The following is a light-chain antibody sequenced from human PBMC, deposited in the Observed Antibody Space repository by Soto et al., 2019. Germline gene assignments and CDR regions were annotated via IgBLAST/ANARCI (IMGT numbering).Light chain of an antibody. J-gene: IGKJ1*01. CDR3: QQYGSSPWT. CDR1: QSVSSTY. Sequence: EIVLTQSPGILSLSPGERATLSCRASQSVSSTYLTWCQQKPGQAPRLLIYGASNRATGIPDRFSGSGSGTDFTLTISRLEPEDFAVYYCQQYGSSPWTFGQGTKVEIK. CDR2: GAS. V-gene: IGKV3-20*01.